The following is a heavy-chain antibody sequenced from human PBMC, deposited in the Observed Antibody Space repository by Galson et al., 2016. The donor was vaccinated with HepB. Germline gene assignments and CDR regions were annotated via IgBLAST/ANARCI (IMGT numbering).Heavy chain of an antibody. CDR2: ISVYRTI. CDR1: GFTFSSYG. J-gene: IGHJ4*02. Sequence: SLRLSCAASGFTFSSYGMHWVRQAPGKGLEWVSYISVYRTIYYADSVKGRFTISRDNARNSLYLQMNTLRADDTAVYYCARSEEGHFDYWGQGILVTVSS. V-gene: IGHV3-48*04. CDR3: ARSEEGHFDY.